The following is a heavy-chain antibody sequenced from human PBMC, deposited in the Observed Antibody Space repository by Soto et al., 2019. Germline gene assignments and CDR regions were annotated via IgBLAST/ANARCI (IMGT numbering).Heavy chain of an antibody. Sequence: ASVNVAFKASGYTLTSYRISWVRQPPGQVREWMGWIIAYNGNTNYAQKLQRRVTITTDQSTSTAYMALSSLSPHDKAVYYSARDRGHTSLLRFGVAGMDVWGQGTTVTVSS. J-gene: IGHJ6*02. CDR1: GYTLTSYR. D-gene: IGHD3-10*01. CDR2: IIAYNGNT. CDR3: ARDRGHTSLLRFGVAGMDV. V-gene: IGHV1-18*04.